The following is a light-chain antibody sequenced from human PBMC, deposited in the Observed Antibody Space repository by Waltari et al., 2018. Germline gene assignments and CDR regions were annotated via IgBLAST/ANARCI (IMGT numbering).Light chain of an antibody. J-gene: IGLJ3*02. V-gene: IGLV1-44*01. CDR3: AVWDDSLSGHWV. CDR1: SSNFGFGS. CDR2: SNN. Sequence: QTALTQPPSASGTPGQRVTITCSGSSSNFGFGSVNWYQQLPGTAPKLLIYSNNQRPSGVPDRFSGSKSGTSASLAISGLQSEDEADYYCAVWDDSLSGHWVFGGGTKLTVL.